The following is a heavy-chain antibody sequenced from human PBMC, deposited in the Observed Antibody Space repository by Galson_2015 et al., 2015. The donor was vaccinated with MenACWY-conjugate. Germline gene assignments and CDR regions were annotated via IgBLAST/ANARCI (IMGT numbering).Heavy chain of an antibody. D-gene: IGHD3-10*01. V-gene: IGHV3-64D*09. Sequence: SLRLPCAGSGFTFSTYAMHWVRQATGKGLEYVSALNNDGGTTYYADPVKGRFTISRDNSKDTLYLQMSSLRPEDTAVYYCVKDRGSVVRDFDHWGQGILVTISS. CDR1: GFTFSTYA. CDR2: LNNDGGTT. CDR3: VKDRGSVVRDFDH. J-gene: IGHJ4*02.